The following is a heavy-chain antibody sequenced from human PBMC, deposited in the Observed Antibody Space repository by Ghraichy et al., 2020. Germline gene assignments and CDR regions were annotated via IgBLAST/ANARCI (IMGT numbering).Heavy chain of an antibody. CDR2: IYYSGST. Sequence: SETLSLTCTVSGGSISSGGYYWSWIRQHPGKGLEWIGYIYYSGSTYYNPSLKSRVTISVDTSKNQFSLKLSSVTAADTAVYYCARSPQYYYDSSGYRNAFDIWGQGTMVTVSS. CDR3: ARSPQYYYDSSGYRNAFDI. V-gene: IGHV4-31*03. CDR1: GGSISSGGYY. J-gene: IGHJ3*02. D-gene: IGHD3-22*01.